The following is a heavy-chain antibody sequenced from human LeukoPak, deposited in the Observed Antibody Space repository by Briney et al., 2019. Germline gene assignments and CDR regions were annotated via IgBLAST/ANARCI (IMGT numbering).Heavy chain of an antibody. CDR1: GFTFSSYW. J-gene: IGHJ4*02. CDR2: ILYDGDME. Sequence: EGSLRLSCAASGFTFSSYWMSWVREAPGKGLEWGGVILYDGDMEYYADSVKGRFTISRDNSKNTLYLQINSLSIEDTAVYYCARGGRIAVAGLGYWGQGTLVTVSS. CDR3: ARGGRIAVAGLGY. D-gene: IGHD6-19*01. V-gene: IGHV3-30*03.